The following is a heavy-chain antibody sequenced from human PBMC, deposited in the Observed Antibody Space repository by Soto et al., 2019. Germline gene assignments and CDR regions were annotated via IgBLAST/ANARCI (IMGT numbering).Heavy chain of an antibody. J-gene: IGHJ4*01. CDR1: GYTFGRYG. V-gene: IGHV1-3*01. CDR2: INAINGDT. CDR3: ARSGAYFRPFDG. Sequence: ASVKVSCKGSGYTFGRYGMHWVRQAPGQGLELLAWINAINGDTKYSQRVQWRLTVSMDTYANTAYLQRSSMRFEYTAVYYCARSGAYFRPFDGCGDGTLVTVSP. D-gene: IGHD3-22*01.